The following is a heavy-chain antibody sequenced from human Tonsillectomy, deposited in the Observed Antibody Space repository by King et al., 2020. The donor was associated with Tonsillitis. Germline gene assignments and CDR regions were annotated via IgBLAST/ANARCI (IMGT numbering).Heavy chain of an antibody. CDR3: ARVNYVNFDY. CDR2: IYYSGST. J-gene: IGHJ4*02. CDR1: GGSISSYY. V-gene: IGHV4-59*01. Sequence: QLQESGPGLVKPSETLSLTCTVSGGSISSYYWSWIRQPPGKGLEWIGYIYYSGSTNYNPSLKSRVTISVDTSKNQFSLKLSSVTAADTAVYYCARVNYVNFDYWGQGTLVTVSS. D-gene: IGHD1-7*01.